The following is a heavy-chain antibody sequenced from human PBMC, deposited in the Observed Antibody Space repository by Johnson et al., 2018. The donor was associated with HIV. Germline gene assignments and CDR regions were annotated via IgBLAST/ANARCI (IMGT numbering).Heavy chain of an antibody. J-gene: IGHJ3*02. CDR2: ISGSGTNI. CDR1: GFSFSDYY. V-gene: IGHV3-11*04. Sequence: QVQLVESGGGLVKPGGSLRLSCAASGFSFSDYYMSWIRQAPGKGLEWVSSISGSGTNIYYADSVQGRFTISRDNAKKSLFLQMNSLRAEDTAVYYCARASYYYGSADIWGQGTMVTVSS. D-gene: IGHD3-10*01. CDR3: ARASYYYGSADI.